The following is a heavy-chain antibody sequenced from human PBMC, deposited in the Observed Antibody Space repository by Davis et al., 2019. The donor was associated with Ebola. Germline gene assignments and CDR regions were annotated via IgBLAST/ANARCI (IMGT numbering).Heavy chain of an antibody. Sequence: GESLKISCAASGFTFSSYSMNWVRQAPGKGLEWVAVIWYDGSNKYYADSVKGRFTISRDNSKNTLYLQMNSLRAEDTAVYYCARDYSYGYYYYGMDVWGQGTTVTVSS. J-gene: IGHJ6*02. V-gene: IGHV3-33*08. CDR2: IWYDGSNK. CDR3: ARDYSYGYYYYGMDV. D-gene: IGHD5-18*01. CDR1: GFTFSSYS.